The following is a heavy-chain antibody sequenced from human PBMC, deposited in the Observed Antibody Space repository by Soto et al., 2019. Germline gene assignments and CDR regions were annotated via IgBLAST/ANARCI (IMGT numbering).Heavy chain of an antibody. CDR3: AISRRGWGRGYYYGMDV. J-gene: IGHJ6*02. CDR2: SSGSGGST. D-gene: IGHD7-27*01. Sequence: GGSLRLSCAASGFTFSSYAMSWVRQAPGQGLEWVSASSGSGGSTYYADSVKGRFTISRDNSKNTLYLQMNSLRAEDTAVYYCAISRRGWGRGYYYGMDVWGQGTTVTVSS. V-gene: IGHV3-23*01. CDR1: GFTFSSYA.